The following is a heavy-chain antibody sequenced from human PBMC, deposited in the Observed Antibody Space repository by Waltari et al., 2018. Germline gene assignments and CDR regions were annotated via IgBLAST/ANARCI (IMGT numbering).Heavy chain of an antibody. CDR3: ARDYGSSGHFDY. CDR1: GGSISSYY. J-gene: IGHJ4*02. Sequence: QVQLQESGPGLVTPSETLSLTCTVSGGSISSYYWSWIRQPPGKGLEWIWYIYYSGSTNYNPSRKSRVTISVDTSKNQFSLKLSSVTAADTAVYYCARDYGSSGHFDYWGQGTLVTVSS. V-gene: IGHV4-59*01. CDR2: IYYSGST. D-gene: IGHD3-22*01.